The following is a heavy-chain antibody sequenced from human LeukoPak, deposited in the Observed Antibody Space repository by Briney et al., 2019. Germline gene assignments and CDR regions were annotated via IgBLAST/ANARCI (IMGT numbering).Heavy chain of an antibody. J-gene: IGHJ4*02. CDR1: GFTLSSYD. D-gene: IGHD5-18*01. Sequence: GGSLRLSCAASGFTLSSYDMRWVRQATGKGLEWVSAIGTAGDTYYPGSVKGRFTISRENAKNSLYLQMNSLRAGDTAVYYCARQGYSYGFDYWGQGTLVTVSS. CDR3: ARQGYSYGFDY. V-gene: IGHV3-13*01. CDR2: IGTAGDT.